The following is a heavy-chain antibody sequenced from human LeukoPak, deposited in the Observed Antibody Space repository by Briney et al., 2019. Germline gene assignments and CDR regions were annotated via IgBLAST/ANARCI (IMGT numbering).Heavy chain of an antibody. CDR3: TTSPAVAS. V-gene: IGHV3-53*01. Sequence: GGSLRLSCAASGFTVSNNYMTWVRQAPGKWLEWVSLIYSGGTTFYTDSVKGRFTISRDSSKNTLYLQMNNLKAEDTAVYYCTTSPAVASWGQGTLVTVSS. D-gene: IGHD4-23*01. CDR2: IYSGGTT. J-gene: IGHJ5*02. CDR1: GFTVSNNY.